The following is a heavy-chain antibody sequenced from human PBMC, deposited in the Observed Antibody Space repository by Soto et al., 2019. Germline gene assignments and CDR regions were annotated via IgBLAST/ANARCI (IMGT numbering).Heavy chain of an antibody. Sequence: QVQLVQSGAEVKRPGTSVKVSCKVSGYTFTNYGINWVRQAPGQGLEWVGWFNPANRNTNYAQKFQDRVSMTTDTSTNTAYRELRGLRSDDTAVYYCARVRFGDPFDFGGQGTLVTVSS. CDR3: ARVRFGDPFDF. CDR1: GYTFTNYG. CDR2: FNPANRNT. V-gene: IGHV1-18*01. J-gene: IGHJ4*02. D-gene: IGHD2-21*02.